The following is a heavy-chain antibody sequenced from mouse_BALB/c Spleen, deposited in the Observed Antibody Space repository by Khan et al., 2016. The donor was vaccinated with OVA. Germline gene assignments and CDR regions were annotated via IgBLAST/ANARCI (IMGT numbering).Heavy chain of an antibody. CDR3: VNHGSTSAWFTY. D-gene: IGHD1-1*01. Sequence: VQLQESGAELAKPGAPVKMSCKASGYTFTSFWMHWVKQRPGQGLEWIGYINPSTDYTEYNQRFKDKATLTADKSSSTAYMRLTSLTSDDSAVYYCVNHGSTSAWFTYWGQGTLVTVSA. CDR2: INPSTDYT. J-gene: IGHJ3*01. CDR1: GYTFTSFW. V-gene: IGHV1-7*01.